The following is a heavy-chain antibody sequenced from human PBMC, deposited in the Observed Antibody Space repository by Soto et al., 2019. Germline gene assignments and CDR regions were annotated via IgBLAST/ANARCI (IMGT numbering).Heavy chain of an antibody. CDR2: VSYDGSNK. D-gene: IGHD2-8*01. J-gene: IGHJ4*02. CDR1: EITFSSYA. CDR3: ARASRYCTNGVCLGDFYY. Sequence: QVHLVESGGGVVQPGRSLRLSCAASEITFSSYAIHWVRQAPGKGLEWVATVSYDGSNKYYADSVKGRFTISRDNSKNTLYLQMSSLRTEDTAVYYCARASRYCTNGVCLGDFYYWGQGTLVTVSS. V-gene: IGHV3-30-3*01.